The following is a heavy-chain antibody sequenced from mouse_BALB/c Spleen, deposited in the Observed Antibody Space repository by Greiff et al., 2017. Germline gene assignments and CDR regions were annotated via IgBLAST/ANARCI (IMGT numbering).Heavy chain of an antibody. V-gene: IGHV5-17*02. CDR2: ISSGSSTI. CDR1: GFTFSSFG. Sequence: EVQLVESGGGLVQPGGSRKLSCAASGFTFSSFGMHWVRQAPEKGLEWVAYISSGSSTIYYADTVKGRFTISRDNPKNTLFLQMTSLRSEDTAMYYCARRRGGLLKSYYAMDYWGQGTSVTVSS. CDR3: ARRRGGLLKSYYAMDY. D-gene: IGHD1-1*01. J-gene: IGHJ4*01.